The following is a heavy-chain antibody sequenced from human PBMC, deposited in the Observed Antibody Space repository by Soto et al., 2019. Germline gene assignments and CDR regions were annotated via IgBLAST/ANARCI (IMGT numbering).Heavy chain of an antibody. CDR2: ISYDGSNK. Sequence: ESGGGVVQPGRSLRLSCAASGFTFSSYAMHWVRQAPGKGLEWVAVISYDGSNKYYADSVKGRFTISRDNSKNTLYLQMNSLRAEDTAVYYCARMFNYYDSSGYDYWGQGTLVTVSS. J-gene: IGHJ4*02. CDR1: GFTFSSYA. V-gene: IGHV3-30-3*01. CDR3: ARMFNYYDSSGYDY. D-gene: IGHD3-22*01.